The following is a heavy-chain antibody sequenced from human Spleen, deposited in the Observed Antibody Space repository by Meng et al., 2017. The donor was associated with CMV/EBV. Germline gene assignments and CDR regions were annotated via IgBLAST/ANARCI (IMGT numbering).Heavy chain of an antibody. J-gene: IGHJ6*02. CDR1: GFTFSSDS. V-gene: IGHV3-48*02. CDR2: ISTSNSTI. Sequence: GESLKISCAASGFTFSSDSMNWVRQAPGKGLEWVSYISTSNSTIYYADSVKGRFTISRDNAKNSLYLQMHSLRDEDTAVYYCASRNLRPRKVVPAAIYYYYGMDVWGQGTTVTVSS. D-gene: IGHD2-2*01. CDR3: ASRNLRPRKVVPAAIYYYYGMDV.